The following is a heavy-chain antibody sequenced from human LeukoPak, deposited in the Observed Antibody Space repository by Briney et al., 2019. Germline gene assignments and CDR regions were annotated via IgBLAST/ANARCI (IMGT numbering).Heavy chain of an antibody. CDR2: TYYRSKWYN. J-gene: IGHJ6*02. V-gene: IGHV6-1*01. CDR3: ASSQKRGGESGWYFIHYYYGMDV. D-gene: IGHD6-19*01. CDR1: GDSVSSNSAA. Sequence: SQTLSLTCAISGDSVSSNSAAWNWIRQSPSRGLEWLGRTYYRSKWYNDYAVSVKSRTTINPDTSKNQFSLQLNSVTPEDTAVYYCASSQKRGGESGWYFIHYYYGMDVWGQGTTVTVSS.